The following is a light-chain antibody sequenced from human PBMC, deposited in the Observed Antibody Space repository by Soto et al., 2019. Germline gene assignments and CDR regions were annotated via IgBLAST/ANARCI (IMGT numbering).Light chain of an antibody. Sequence: TQSPATLSVSAGERATLSCRAGQSVASNLAWYQQKPGQTPRLLIYAASTRATGIPARFSGSGSGTDFTLTISSLEPEDFAVYYCQQRSNWPQLFTFGPGTKVDIK. CDR2: AAS. CDR1: QSVASN. CDR3: QQRSNWPQLFT. J-gene: IGKJ3*01. V-gene: IGKV3-11*01.